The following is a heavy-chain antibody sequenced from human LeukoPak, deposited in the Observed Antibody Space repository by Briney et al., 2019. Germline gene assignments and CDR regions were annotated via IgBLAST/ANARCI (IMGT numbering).Heavy chain of an antibody. Sequence: PGGSLRLSCAASGFTFSNYAMTWVRQAPGKGLEWVSSISTSGESTYYADSVKGRFTISRDNSKNTLYLQMNSLRAEDTAVYYCARTYCSSTSCYRYYYYYMDVWGKGTTVTVSS. CDR2: ISTSGEST. D-gene: IGHD2-2*02. CDR1: GFTFSNYA. J-gene: IGHJ6*03. CDR3: ARTYCSSTSCYRYYYYYMDV. V-gene: IGHV3-23*01.